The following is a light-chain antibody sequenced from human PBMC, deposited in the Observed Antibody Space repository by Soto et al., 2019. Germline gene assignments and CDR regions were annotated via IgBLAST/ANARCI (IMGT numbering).Light chain of an antibody. CDR1: NSDVGGFNY. Sequence: QSVLTQPASVSGSPGQSITISCTGTNSDVGGFNYVSWYQQHPDKAPKLIIFEVTDQPSGVSNRFSGSKSGNTASLTISGLQSEDEAEYYCCSYTSRSTLVFGGGTKLTVL. V-gene: IGLV2-14*01. CDR3: CSYTSRSTLV. CDR2: EVT. J-gene: IGLJ2*01.